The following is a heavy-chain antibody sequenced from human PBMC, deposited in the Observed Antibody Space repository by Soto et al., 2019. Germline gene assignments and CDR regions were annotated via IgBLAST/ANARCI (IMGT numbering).Heavy chain of an antibody. D-gene: IGHD3-16*02. CDR2: ISAYNGNT. CDR3: ARTPGVGGVIGSPIDY. V-gene: IGHV1-18*01. Sequence: ASVKVSCKASGYTFTSYGISWVRQAPGQGLERMGWISAYNGNTNYAQKLQGRVTMTTDTSTSTAYMELRSLRSDDTAVYYCARTPGVGGVIGSPIDYWGQGTLVTVSS. CDR1: GYTFTSYG. J-gene: IGHJ4*02.